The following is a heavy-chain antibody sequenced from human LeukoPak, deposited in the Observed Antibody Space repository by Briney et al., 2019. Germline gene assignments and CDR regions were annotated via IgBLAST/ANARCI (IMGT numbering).Heavy chain of an antibody. CDR3: ARGGDYYDSSGSPYYFDY. D-gene: IGHD3-22*01. V-gene: IGHV4-59*01. Sequence: SETLSLTCTVSGGSISSYYWSWIRQPPGKGLEWIGYIYYSGSTNYNPSLKSRVTISVDTSKNQFSLKLSSVTAADTAVYYCARGGDYYDSSGSPYYFDYWGQGTLLTVSS. J-gene: IGHJ4*02. CDR2: IYYSGST. CDR1: GGSISSYY.